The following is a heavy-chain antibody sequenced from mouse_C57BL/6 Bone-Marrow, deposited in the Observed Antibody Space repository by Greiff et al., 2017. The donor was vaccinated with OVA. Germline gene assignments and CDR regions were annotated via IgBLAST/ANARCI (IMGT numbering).Heavy chain of an antibody. J-gene: IGHJ2*01. V-gene: IGHV14-4*01. D-gene: IGHD1-3*01. CDR1: GFNIKDDY. CDR3: TTSGNRDY. Sequence: VQLQQSGAELVRPGASVKLSCTASGFNIKDDYMHWVKQRPEQGLEWIGWIDPENGDTEYAPKFQGKATITADTSSNTAYLQLSSLTSEDTAVYYCTTSGNRDYWGQGTTLTVSS. CDR2: IDPENGDT.